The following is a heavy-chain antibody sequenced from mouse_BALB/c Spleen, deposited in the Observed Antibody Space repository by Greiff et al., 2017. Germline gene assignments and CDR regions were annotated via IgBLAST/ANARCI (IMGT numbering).Heavy chain of an antibody. CDR1: GYTFTSYV. CDR3: ARPNYDYDHYYAMDY. Sequence: EVQLQQSGPELVKPGASVKMSCKASGYTFTSYVMHWVKQKPGQGLEWIGYINPYNDGTKYNEKFKGKATLTSDKSSSTAYMELSSLTSEDSAVYYCARPNYDYDHYYAMDYWGQGTSVTVSS. V-gene: IGHV1-14*01. D-gene: IGHD2-4*01. CDR2: INPYNDGT. J-gene: IGHJ4*01.